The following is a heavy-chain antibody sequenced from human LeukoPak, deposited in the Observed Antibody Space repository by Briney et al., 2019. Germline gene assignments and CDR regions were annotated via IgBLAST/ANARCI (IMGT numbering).Heavy chain of an antibody. D-gene: IGHD3-22*01. CDR1: GYTFTTNH. Sequence: ASVKVSCEASGYTFTTNHIHWVRQAPGQGLEWMGIIDPSRDNTNYAQKFRGRVTITSDTSTSTVYMELSSLTPEDTAIYYCARDLNPIGDISGFYSYWGQGTLVAV. CDR2: IDPSRDNT. CDR3: ARDLNPIGDISGFYSY. J-gene: IGHJ4*02. V-gene: IGHV1-46*01.